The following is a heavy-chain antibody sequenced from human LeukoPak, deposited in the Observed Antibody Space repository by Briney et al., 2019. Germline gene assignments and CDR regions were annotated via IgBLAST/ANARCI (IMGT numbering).Heavy chain of an antibody. V-gene: IGHV1-69*04. CDR1: GGTFSSYA. CDR2: IIPIFGIA. CDR3: ARASREWLSPYYFDY. J-gene: IGHJ4*02. Sequence: ASVKVSCKASGGTFSSYAISWVRQAPGQGLEWMGRIIPIFGIANYAQKFQGRVTITADKSTSTAYMELSSLRSEDTAVYYCARASREWLSPYYFDYWGQGTLVTVSS. D-gene: IGHD3-3*01.